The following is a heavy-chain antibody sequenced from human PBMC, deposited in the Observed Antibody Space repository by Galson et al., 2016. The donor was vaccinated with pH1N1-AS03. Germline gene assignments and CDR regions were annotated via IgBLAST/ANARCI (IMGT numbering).Heavy chain of an antibody. Sequence: SETLSLTCTVSGGSINSYYCSWFRQPPGKGLEWIGQIYYNGDTLYNPSLRGRVTISLDTSMTQFSLRLSSVTAADTAVYYCGRHLRSSYSMDVWGQGTTVTVSS. CDR1: GGSINSYY. J-gene: IGHJ6*02. CDR3: GRHLRSSYSMDV. V-gene: IGHV4-59*08. CDR2: IYYNGDT. D-gene: IGHD2-15*01.